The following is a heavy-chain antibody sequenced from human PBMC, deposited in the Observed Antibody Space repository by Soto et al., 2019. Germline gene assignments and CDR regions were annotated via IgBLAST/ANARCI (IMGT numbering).Heavy chain of an antibody. CDR1: GFTFSSYA. CDR3: ARDELLWFGELSYMVDY. J-gene: IGHJ4*02. V-gene: IGHV3-30-3*01. D-gene: IGHD3-10*01. Sequence: PGGCLRLSCAASGFTFSSYAMHWVRQSPGKGLEWVAVISYDGSNKYYADSVKGRFTISRDNSKNTLYLQMNSLRAEDTAVYYCARDELLWFGELSYMVDYWGQGTMVTVSS. CDR2: ISYDGSNK.